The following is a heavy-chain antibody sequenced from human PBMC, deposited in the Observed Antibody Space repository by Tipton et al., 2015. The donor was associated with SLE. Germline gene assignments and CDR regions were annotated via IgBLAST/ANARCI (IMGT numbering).Heavy chain of an antibody. V-gene: IGHV3-30*02. Sequence: SGFTFSSYGMHWVRQAPGKGLGWVAFIRYDGSDKYYADSVKGRFTISRDISKNTLYLQMNSLRAEDTAVYYCAKDLGVITFGGVIAYYFDYWGQGTLVTVSS. D-gene: IGHD3-16*02. CDR2: IRYDGSDK. J-gene: IGHJ4*02. CDR1: GFTFSSYG. CDR3: AKDLGVITFGGVIAYYFDY.